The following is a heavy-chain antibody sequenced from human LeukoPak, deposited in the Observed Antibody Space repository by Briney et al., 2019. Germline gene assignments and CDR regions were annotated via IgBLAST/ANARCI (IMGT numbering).Heavy chain of an antibody. J-gene: IGHJ5*02. V-gene: IGHV4-4*07. CDR3: ARFMVSGSPFDP. Sequence: PSETLSLTCTVSGGSISSYYWSWIRQPAGKGLEWIGRIYTSGSTNYNPSLKSRVTISVDKSKNQFSLKLSSVTAADTAVYYCARFMVSGSPFDPWGQGTLVTVSS. D-gene: IGHD1-26*01. CDR2: IYTSGST. CDR1: GGSISSYY.